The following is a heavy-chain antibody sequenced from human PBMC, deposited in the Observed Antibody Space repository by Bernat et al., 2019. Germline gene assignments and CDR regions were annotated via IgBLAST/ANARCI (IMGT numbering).Heavy chain of an antibody. D-gene: IGHD4-17*01. Sequence: QVQLVESGGGVVQPGRSLRLSCAASGFTFSSYAMHWVRQAPGKGLGWVAVISYEGSNKYYADSVKGRFTISRDNSKNRLYLQMSSLRAEETAVYYCAREDYGDYEIDAFEIWGEGTMVTVSS. CDR1: GFTFSSYA. V-gene: IGHV3-30-3*01. CDR3: AREDYGDYEIDAFEI. CDR2: ISYEGSNK. J-gene: IGHJ3*02.